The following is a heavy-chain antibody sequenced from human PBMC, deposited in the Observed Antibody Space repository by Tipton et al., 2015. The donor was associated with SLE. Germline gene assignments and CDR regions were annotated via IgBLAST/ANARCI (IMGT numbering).Heavy chain of an antibody. CDR1: GFTVSSNY. D-gene: IGHD1-26*01. Sequence: QLVQSGRGLVQPGGSLRLSCAASGFTVSSNYMSWVRQAPGKGLEWVSVIYSGGSTYYADSVKGRFTISRDNSKNTLYLQMNSLRAEDTAVYYCARVRVGATDDAFDICGQGTMVTVSS. V-gene: IGHV3-53*04. CDR2: IYSGGST. J-gene: IGHJ3*02. CDR3: ARVRVGATDDAFDI.